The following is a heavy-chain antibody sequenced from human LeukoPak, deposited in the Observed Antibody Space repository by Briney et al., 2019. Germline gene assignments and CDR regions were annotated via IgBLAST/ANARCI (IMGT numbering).Heavy chain of an antibody. D-gene: IGHD2-21*01. CDR3: ARLFNSDICGDPDASHV. Sequence: SETLSLTCTVSGGSVSGDYWSWIRQPPGKRLEWIGYVSYTGRTKYNPSLQSRVTISIDTSKSQFSLKLTSVTSADTAVYSCARLFNSDICGDPDASHVWGEGTTVIVSS. CDR1: GGSVSGDY. J-gene: IGHJ3*01. V-gene: IGHV4-59*02. CDR2: VSYTGRT.